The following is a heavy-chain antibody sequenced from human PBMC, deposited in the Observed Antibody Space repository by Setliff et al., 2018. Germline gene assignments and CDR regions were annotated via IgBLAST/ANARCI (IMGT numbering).Heavy chain of an antibody. D-gene: IGHD3-22*01. J-gene: IGHJ3*02. CDR1: GYSISSGYY. Sequence: SETLSLTCTVSGYSISSGYYWGWIRQPPGKGLEWIGSIYHSGSTYYNPSLKSRVTISVDTSKNQLSLKLSSVTAADTAVYYCARDGVYDSSGYYYWAAFDIWGQGTMVTVSS. CDR3: ARDGVYDSSGYYYWAAFDI. V-gene: IGHV4-38-2*02. CDR2: IYHSGST.